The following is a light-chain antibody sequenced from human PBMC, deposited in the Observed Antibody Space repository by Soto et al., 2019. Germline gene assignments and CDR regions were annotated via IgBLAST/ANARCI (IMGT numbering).Light chain of an antibody. CDR2: EVT. CDR1: SSDIGGYNY. Sequence: QAVVTQPASVSGSPGQSITISCTGSSSDIGGYNYVSWFQQHPGRAPKLLIYEVTNRPSGISDRFSGSKSGNTASLTISGLQAEDEADYYCSSYIRSTPVDRVIIGGGTKVTVL. CDR3: SSYIRSTPVDRVI. J-gene: IGLJ2*01. V-gene: IGLV2-14*01.